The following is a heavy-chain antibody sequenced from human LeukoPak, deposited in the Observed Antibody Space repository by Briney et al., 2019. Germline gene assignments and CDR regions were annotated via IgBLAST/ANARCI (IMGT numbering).Heavy chain of an antibody. J-gene: IGHJ4*02. Sequence: PSETLSLTCTVSGGSISSSYWSWIRQPAWKGLEWIGRMYSSGSTDYNPPLKSRVSISVDTSKNLFSLKLRSVTAADTAVYYCAADKEAAAGLDYWGLGMLVTVSS. CDR3: AADKEAAAGLDY. V-gene: IGHV4-4*07. D-gene: IGHD6-13*01. CDR2: MYSSGST. CDR1: GGSISSSY.